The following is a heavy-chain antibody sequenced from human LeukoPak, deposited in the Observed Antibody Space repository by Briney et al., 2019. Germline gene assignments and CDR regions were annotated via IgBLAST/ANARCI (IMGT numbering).Heavy chain of an antibody. D-gene: IGHD2-21*01. CDR3: ARIFPSPGFADAFDI. J-gene: IGHJ3*02. CDR2: IYYSGST. CDR1: GGSISSGDYY. Sequence: PSETLSLTCTVSGGSISSGDYYWSWIRQPPGKGLEWIGYIYYSGSTYYNPSLKSRVTISVDTSKNQFSLKLSSVTAADTAVYYCARIFPSPGFADAFDIWGQGTMVTASS. V-gene: IGHV4-30-4*01.